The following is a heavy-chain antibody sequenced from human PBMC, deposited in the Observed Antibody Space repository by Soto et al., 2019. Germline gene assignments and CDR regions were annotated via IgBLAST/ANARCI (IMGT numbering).Heavy chain of an antibody. J-gene: IGHJ5*02. CDR1: GFTFSNAW. V-gene: IGHV3-15*07. CDR2: IKSKTDGGTT. Sequence: GGSLRLSCAASGFTFSNAWMNWVRQAPGKGLEWVGRIKSKTDGGTTDYAAPVKGRFTISRDDSKNTLYLQMNSLKTEDTAVYYWTTDPVATGHWFDPWGQATLVTVSS. D-gene: IGHD5-12*01. CDR3: TTDPVATGHWFDP.